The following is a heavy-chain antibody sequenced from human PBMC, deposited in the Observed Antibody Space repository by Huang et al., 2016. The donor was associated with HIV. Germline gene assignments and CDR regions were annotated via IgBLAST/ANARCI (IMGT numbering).Heavy chain of an antibody. D-gene: IGHD6-19*01. V-gene: IGHV4-59*02. CDR3: GRDQGRLAVGGIDNWFDP. CDR1: GASVSSHY. J-gene: IGHJ5*02. CDR2: VYDSGTT. Sequence: QVRLQESGPGLVQPSETLSLSCTFSGASVSSHYWCWIRHPPGKGLELIGTVYDSGTTKYNPRLKSRITISGDTSKNGFSLNITSGSAADTAMYFCGRDQGRLAVGGIDNWFDPWGQGALVTVSS.